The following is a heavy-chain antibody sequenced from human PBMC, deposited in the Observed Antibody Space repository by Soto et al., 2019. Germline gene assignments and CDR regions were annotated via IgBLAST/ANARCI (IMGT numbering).Heavy chain of an antibody. CDR1: GYTFFSYG. Sequence: ASVKVSCKASGYTFFSYGISWVRQAPGQGLEWMGWISAYNVNTKYSQKFQGRVTVTTDTSTNTAYMELRSLRSADTAVYYCARDQYFYDSSGYRWYYFDYCGQGTLVTVSS. CDR3: ARDQYFYDSSGYRWYYFDY. J-gene: IGHJ4*02. CDR2: ISAYNVNT. D-gene: IGHD3-22*01. V-gene: IGHV1-18*01.